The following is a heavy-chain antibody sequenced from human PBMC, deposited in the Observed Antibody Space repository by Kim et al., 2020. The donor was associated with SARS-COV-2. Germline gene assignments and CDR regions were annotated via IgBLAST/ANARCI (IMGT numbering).Heavy chain of an antibody. V-gene: IGHV3-30-3*01. CDR3: ARGNYYESVSLSDYYNGMDV. CDR2: ISYDGRNK. J-gene: IGHJ6*02. D-gene: IGHD3-10*01. CDR1: GLSFDDSA. Sequence: GGSLRLSCAASGLSFDDSAMNWVRQPPGKGLEWVAVISYDGRNKDYADSVKGRFTISRDNSKRTLYLQMNSLRVEDTAVYYCARGNYYESVSLSDYYNGMDVWAKGPRSASP.